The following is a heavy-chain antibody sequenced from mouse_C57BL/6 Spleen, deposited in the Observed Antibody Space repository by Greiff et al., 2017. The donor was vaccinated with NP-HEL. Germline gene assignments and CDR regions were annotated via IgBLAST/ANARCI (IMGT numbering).Heavy chain of an antibody. CDR3: ARRGDYDGEYAMDY. D-gene: IGHD2-4*01. J-gene: IGHJ4*01. CDR1: GFSLSTSGMG. Sequence: QVTLKESGPGILQSSQNLSLTCSFSGFSLSTSGMGVSWIRQPSGKGLEWLAHIYWDDDKRYNPSLKSRLTISKDTSRNQVFLKITSVDTADTATYYCARRGDYDGEYAMDYWGQGTSVTVSS. V-gene: IGHV8-12*01. CDR2: IYWDDDK.